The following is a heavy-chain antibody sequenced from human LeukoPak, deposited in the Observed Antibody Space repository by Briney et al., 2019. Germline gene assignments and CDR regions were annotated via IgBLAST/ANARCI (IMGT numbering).Heavy chain of an antibody. V-gene: IGHV3-7*05. CDR1: GFTFSIYW. D-gene: IGHD3-16*01. CDR3: ARYQLGGWFDP. CDR2: IKQDGSEK. Sequence: GGSLRLSCATSGFTFSIYWMSWVLQAPGKGLEWLANIKQDGSEKYYVDSVKGRFTISRDNPKNSLYLQMNSLRAEDTAVYSCARYQLGGWFDPWGQGTLVTVSS. J-gene: IGHJ5*02.